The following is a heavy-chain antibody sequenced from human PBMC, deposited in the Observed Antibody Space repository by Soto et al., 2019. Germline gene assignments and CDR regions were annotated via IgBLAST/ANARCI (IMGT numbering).Heavy chain of an antibody. V-gene: IGHV3-23*01. Sequence: GGSLRLSCAASGFTFSSYAMSWVRQAPGKGLEWVSVISGSGGSTYYVDSVKGRFTISRDNSKNTLYLQLNSLRAEDTVVYYCAKVGSPRTTPFDYWGQGTLVTVSS. CDR1: GFTFSSYA. CDR2: ISGSGGST. D-gene: IGHD1-1*01. CDR3: AKVGSPRTTPFDY. J-gene: IGHJ4*02.